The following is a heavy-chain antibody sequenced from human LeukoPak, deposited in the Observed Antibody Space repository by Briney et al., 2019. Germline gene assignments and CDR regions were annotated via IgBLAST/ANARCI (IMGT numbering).Heavy chain of an antibody. CDR1: GYTFTGFY. Sequence: EASVKVSCKASGYTFTGFYMHWVRQAPGQGLEWMGWINPNSGGTKYAQRFQGRVTMTRDTSINTAYMELNSLRSDDTAVYYCARELSDGSGSYFDYWGQGTLVTVSS. J-gene: IGHJ4*02. V-gene: IGHV1-2*02. CDR3: ARELSDGSGSYFDY. D-gene: IGHD3-10*01. CDR2: INPNSGGT.